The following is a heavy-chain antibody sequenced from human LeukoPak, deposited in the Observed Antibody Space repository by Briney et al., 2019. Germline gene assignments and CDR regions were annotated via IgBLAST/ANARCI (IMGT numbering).Heavy chain of an antibody. J-gene: IGHJ4*02. CDR1: GFTLSSYS. CDR2: ISSSSVYI. Sequence: PGGSLRLSCAASGFTLSSYSMNWVRQAPGKGLEWVSSISSSSVYIHYADSVKGRFTISRDNAKNSLYLQMNSLRGEDTAVYYCAREGSGSTLDYWGQGTLVTVSS. CDR3: AREGSGSTLDY. V-gene: IGHV3-21*01. D-gene: IGHD3-22*01.